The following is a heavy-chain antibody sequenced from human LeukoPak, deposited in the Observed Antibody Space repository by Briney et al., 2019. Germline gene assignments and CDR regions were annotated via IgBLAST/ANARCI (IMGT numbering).Heavy chain of an antibody. V-gene: IGHV5-51*01. CDR1: GYSFTSYW. CDR3: ASPDYYDSSGYSPGAGY. J-gene: IGHJ4*02. CDR2: IYPGDSDT. Sequence: RGESLKISCKGSGYSFTSYWIGWVRQMPGKGLEWTGIIYPGDSDTRYSPSFQGQPTISADKYITTAYLQWSSLKASDSAMYYCASPDYYDSSGYSPGAGYWGQGTLVTVSS. D-gene: IGHD3-22*01.